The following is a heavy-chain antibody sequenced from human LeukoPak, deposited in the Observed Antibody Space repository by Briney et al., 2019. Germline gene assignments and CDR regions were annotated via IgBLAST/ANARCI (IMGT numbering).Heavy chain of an antibody. V-gene: IGHV5-51*01. CDR3: ARQPEGTWFDP. CDR2: IYDGDSDT. J-gene: IGHJ5*02. CDR1: GYSFNAYW. D-gene: IGHD1-1*01. Sequence: GESLKISCKGSGYSFNAYWIGWVRHMPGKGLEWMRIIYDGDSDTRCSPSFQGQVTISADKSISTAYLQWSSLKASDTAMYYCARQPEGTWFDPWGQGTLVTVSS.